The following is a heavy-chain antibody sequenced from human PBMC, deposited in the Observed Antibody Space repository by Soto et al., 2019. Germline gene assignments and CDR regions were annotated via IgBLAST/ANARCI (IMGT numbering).Heavy chain of an antibody. V-gene: IGHV1-69*04. Sequence: ASVKVSCKASGGTFSSYTISWVRQAPGQGFEWMGRIIPILGIANYAQKFQGRVTITADKSTSTAYMELSSLRSEDTAVYYCARETSTVTHYYYYYMDVWGKGTTVTVSS. J-gene: IGHJ6*03. CDR2: IIPILGIA. CDR3: ARETSTVTHYYYYYMDV. CDR1: GGTFSSYT. D-gene: IGHD4-17*01.